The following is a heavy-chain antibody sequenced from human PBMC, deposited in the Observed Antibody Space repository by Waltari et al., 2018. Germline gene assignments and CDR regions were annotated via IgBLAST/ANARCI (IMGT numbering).Heavy chain of an antibody. D-gene: IGHD2-15*01. CDR2: ISFDGKET. J-gene: IGHJ4*02. Sequence: QVRLIESGGGAVQPGGSLRLPCFASGFTFSQFDMHWVRQAPGKGLEWLTLISFDGKETYYGDSAEGRFTISRDNSRDTLYLQLDNLRVEDTAEYYCVKDNSHGGKFLDSWGPGAQVIVFS. CDR3: VKDNSHGGKFLDS. V-gene: IGHV3-30*18. CDR1: GFTFSQFD.